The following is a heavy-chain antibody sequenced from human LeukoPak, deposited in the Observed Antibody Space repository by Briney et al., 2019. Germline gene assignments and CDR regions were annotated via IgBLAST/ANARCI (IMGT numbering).Heavy chain of an antibody. CDR1: GFTFSNYW. CDR2: IKQDGSEK. J-gene: IGHJ4*02. Sequence: PGGSLRLSCAASGFTFSNYWMRWVRQAPGKGLEWVANIKQDGSEKYYVDSVKGRFTISRDNAKNSLYLQMNSLKAEDTAVYYCARERYFDYWGQGTLVTVSS. V-gene: IGHV3-7*03. CDR3: ARERYFDY.